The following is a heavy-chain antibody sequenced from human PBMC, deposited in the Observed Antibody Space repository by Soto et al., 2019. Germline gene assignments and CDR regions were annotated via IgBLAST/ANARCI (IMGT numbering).Heavy chain of an antibody. Sequence: ASETLSLTCSVSGVTMIYGAYSFNCIRQSPGKGLELLGYISHLETTYYNPSFRSRLSLSIDRTRNQFFLSLSSMTAADKVVYYCVRGGGYDSFDFWGQGIQVTVSS. CDR2: ISHLETT. V-gene: IGHV4-30-2*06. J-gene: IGHJ4*02. D-gene: IGHD2-15*01. CDR1: GVTMIYGAYS. CDR3: VRGGGYDSFDF.